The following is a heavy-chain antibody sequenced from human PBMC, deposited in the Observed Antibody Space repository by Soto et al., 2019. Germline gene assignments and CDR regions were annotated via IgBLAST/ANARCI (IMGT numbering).Heavy chain of an antibody. CDR1: GFTFSSYA. Sequence: GGSLRLSCAASGFTFSSYAMSWVRQAPGKGLEWVSAISGSGGSTYYADSVKGRFTISRDNSKNTLYLQMNSLRAEDTAVYYCAKSLATMIVVEDYYGMDVWGQGTTVTVS. J-gene: IGHJ6*02. CDR2: ISGSGGST. D-gene: IGHD3-22*01. V-gene: IGHV3-23*01. CDR3: AKSLATMIVVEDYYGMDV.